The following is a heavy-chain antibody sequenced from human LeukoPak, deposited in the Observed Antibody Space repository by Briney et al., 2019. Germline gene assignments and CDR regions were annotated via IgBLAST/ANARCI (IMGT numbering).Heavy chain of an antibody. CDR1: GYTFTGYY. J-gene: IGHJ4*02. Sequence: ASVKLCCKASGYTFTGYYMHWVRQAPGQGLGWMGWINPNSGGTNYAQKFQGRVSLTRDTSISTAYMELSRLRSDDTAVYYCARDLQLTRYGSGSYRYWGQGTLVTVSS. D-gene: IGHD3-10*01. CDR3: ARDLQLTRYGSGSYRY. V-gene: IGHV1-2*02. CDR2: INPNSGGT.